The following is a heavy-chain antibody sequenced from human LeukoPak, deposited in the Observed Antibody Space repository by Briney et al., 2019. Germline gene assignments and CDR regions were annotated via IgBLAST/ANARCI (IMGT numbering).Heavy chain of an antibody. J-gene: IGHJ4*02. CDR3: ARGPNSNFDY. D-gene: IGHD4-23*01. CDR2: IYYSGST. Sequence: PSQTLSLTCAVSGGSFSSGGYSWSWIRQPPGKGLEWIGYIYYSGSTYYNPSLKSRVTISVDTSKNQFSLKLSSVTAADTAVYYCARGPNSNFDYWGQGTLVTVSS. V-gene: IGHV4-30-4*07. CDR1: GGSFSSGGYS.